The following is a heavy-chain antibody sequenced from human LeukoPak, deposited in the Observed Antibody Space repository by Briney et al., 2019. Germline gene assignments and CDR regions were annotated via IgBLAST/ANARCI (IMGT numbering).Heavy chain of an antibody. CDR3: ARYDIVTGSYDAFDI. CDR1: GGSMSSYY. D-gene: IGHD3-9*01. J-gene: IGHJ3*02. CDR2: IYYRGST. Sequence: SETLSLTCTVSGGSMSSYYWSWIRQPPGKGLEWIGYIYYRGSTKYNPSLNSRVTVSLDTTKNQFSLKLSPVTAADTAMYFCARYDIVTGSYDAFDIWGRGTMVTVSS. V-gene: IGHV4-59*08.